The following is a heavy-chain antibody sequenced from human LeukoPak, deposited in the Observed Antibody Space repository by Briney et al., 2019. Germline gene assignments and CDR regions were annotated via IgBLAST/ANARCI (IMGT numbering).Heavy chain of an antibody. CDR1: GFMFSTYS. J-gene: IGHJ4*02. Sequence: GGSLRLSCAASGFMFSTYSMNWVRQAPGKGLEWVSYISSGSTTIYYADSVKGRFTISRDNSKNTLYLQMNSLRAEDTAEYYCAKHVGYCSSNSCYFDYWGQGTLVTVSS. V-gene: IGHV3-48*01. CDR2: ISSGSTTI. CDR3: AKHVGYCSSNSCYFDY. D-gene: IGHD2-2*01.